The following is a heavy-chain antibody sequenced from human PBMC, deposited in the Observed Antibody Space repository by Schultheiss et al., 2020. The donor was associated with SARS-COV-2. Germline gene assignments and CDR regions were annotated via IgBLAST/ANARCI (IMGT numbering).Heavy chain of an antibody. J-gene: IGHJ6*03. CDR3: ARAVSGYDFWSGYLDYYYMDV. CDR2: IKQDGSEK. CDR1: GFTFSSYA. Sequence: GGSLRLSCAAFGFTFSSYAMHWVRQAPGKGLEWVANIKQDGSEKYYVDSVKGRFTISRDNAKNSLYLQMNSLRAEDTAVYYCARAVSGYDFWSGYLDYYYMDVWGKGTTVTVSS. V-gene: IGHV3-7*03. D-gene: IGHD3-3*01.